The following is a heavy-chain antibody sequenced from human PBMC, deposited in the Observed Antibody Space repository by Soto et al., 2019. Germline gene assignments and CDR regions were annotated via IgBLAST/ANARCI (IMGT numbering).Heavy chain of an antibody. CDR2: IIPVYSTP. D-gene: IGHD6-19*01. CDR1: GGTFSNFA. CDR3: AKDDNSGFFIGYYGLDV. J-gene: IGHJ6*02. V-gene: IGHV1-69*01. Sequence: VRLVQSGAEMKKPGSSVKVSCKASGGTFSNFAISWVRQAPGQGLEWLGAIIPVYSTPKYEPKFQGRVTISADESTSTAYMELGSLRSEDTAVYYCAKDDNSGFFIGYYGLDVWGPGTTVTVSS.